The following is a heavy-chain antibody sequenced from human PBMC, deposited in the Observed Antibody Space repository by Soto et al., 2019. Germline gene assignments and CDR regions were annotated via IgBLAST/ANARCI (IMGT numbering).Heavy chain of an antibody. CDR2: IKHSGST. V-gene: IGHV4-34*01. D-gene: IGHD3-3*01. CDR3: ARVGLEWLLYRFYYYYMDV. CDR1: GGSFSGYY. J-gene: IGHJ6*03. Sequence: QVQLQQWGAGLLKPSETLSLTCAVYGGSFSGYYWSWIRQPPGKGLEWIGEIKHSGSTNYNPSLKSRVTISVDTSKNQFSLKLSSVTAADTAVYYCARVGLEWLLYRFYYYYMDVWGKGTTVTVSS.